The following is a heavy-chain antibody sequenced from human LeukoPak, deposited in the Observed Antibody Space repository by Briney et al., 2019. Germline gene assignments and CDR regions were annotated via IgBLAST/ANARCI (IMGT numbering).Heavy chain of an antibody. CDR2: INPSGGST. J-gene: IGHJ5*02. D-gene: IGHD2-2*01. Sequence: ASVKVSRKASGYTFTSYYMHWVRQAPGQGLEWMGIINPSGGSTSYAQKFQGRVTMTRDMSTSTVYMELSSLRSEDTAVYYCARDRAFVGYCSSTSCSRDWFDPWGQGTLVTVSS. CDR3: ARDRAFVGYCSSTSCSRDWFDP. CDR1: GYTFTSYY. V-gene: IGHV1-46*01.